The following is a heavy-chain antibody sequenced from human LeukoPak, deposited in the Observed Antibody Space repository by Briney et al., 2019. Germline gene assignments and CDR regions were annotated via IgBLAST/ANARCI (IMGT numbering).Heavy chain of an antibody. CDR3: ARGRDYVWGSYRSGHWFDP. V-gene: IGHV4-59*01. CDR1: GGSISSYY. D-gene: IGHD3-16*02. Sequence: SETLSLTCTVSGGSISSYYWSWIRQPPGKGLEWIAYIYYSGSTNYNPSLKSRVTISVDTSKNQFSLKLSSVTAADTAVYYCARGRDYVWGSYRSGHWFDPWGQGTLVTVSS. CDR2: IYYSGST. J-gene: IGHJ5*02.